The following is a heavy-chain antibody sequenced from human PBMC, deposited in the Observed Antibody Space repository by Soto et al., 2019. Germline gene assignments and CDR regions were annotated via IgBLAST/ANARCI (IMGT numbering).Heavy chain of an antibody. CDR1: GFTVSSHY. D-gene: IGHD5-18*01. CDR2: IYSGGST. V-gene: IGHV3-53*04. J-gene: IGHJ4*02. CDR3: ATTPPSDTAMVFDY. Sequence: EVQLVESGGGLVQPGGSLRLSCAASGFTVSSHYMSWVRQAPGKGLEWVSVIYSGGSTYYADSVKGRFTISRHNSKNTLYLQMNSLRAEDTAVYYCATTPPSDTAMVFDYWGQGTLVTVSS.